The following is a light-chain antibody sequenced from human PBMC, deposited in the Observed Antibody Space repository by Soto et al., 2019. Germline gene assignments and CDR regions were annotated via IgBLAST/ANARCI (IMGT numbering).Light chain of an antibody. CDR1: QGINNW. V-gene: IGKV1-12*01. Sequence: DIQMTQSPSSVSASVGDRVTITCLASQGINNWLAWYQQKPGKAPELLIYAVSYLQSGVPSRFSGSGSGTDFTLTISSLQPEDFATYFCKQSSAFPLTFGGGTKVDIK. CDR2: AVS. CDR3: KQSSAFPLT. J-gene: IGKJ4*01.